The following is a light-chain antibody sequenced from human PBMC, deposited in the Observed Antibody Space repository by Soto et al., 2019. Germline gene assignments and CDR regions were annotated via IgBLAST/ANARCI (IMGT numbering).Light chain of an antibody. J-gene: IGKJ1*01. CDR2: GAS. CDR3: QQYGSSRT. V-gene: IGKV3-20*01. CDR1: QSVSSN. Sequence: EVVLTQSPGTLSSSPGERATLSCRASQSVSSNLAWYQQRPGQAPRLLIYGASSRATGIPDRFSGSGSGTEFTLTISRLAPEDFAVYYCQQYGSSRTFGQGTKVEI.